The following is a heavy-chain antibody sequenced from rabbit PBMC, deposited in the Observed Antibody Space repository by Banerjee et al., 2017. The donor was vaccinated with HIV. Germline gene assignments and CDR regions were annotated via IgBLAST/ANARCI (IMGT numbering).Heavy chain of an antibody. D-gene: IGHD4-1*01. V-gene: IGHV1S45*01. CDR3: ARGWGSGLDL. CDR1: GFSFSNKYV. CDR2: IWSGGST. Sequence: QEQLEESGGDLVKPEGSLTLTCTASGFSFSNKYVMCWVRQAPGKGLEWIGFIWSGGSTYYASWVNGRFSISRTSTTVDLQMNSLTAADTATYFCARGWGSGLDLWGPGTLVTVS. J-gene: IGHJ6*01.